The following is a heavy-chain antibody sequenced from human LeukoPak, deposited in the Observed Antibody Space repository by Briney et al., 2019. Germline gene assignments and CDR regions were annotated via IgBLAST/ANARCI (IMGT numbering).Heavy chain of an antibody. CDR1: GFSFSNYE. CDR3: AKDRSSSTSCSNY. J-gene: IGHJ4*02. V-gene: IGHV3-23*01. Sequence: AGGSLRLSCAASGFSFSNYEMNWVRQAPGKGLEWVSAVTGSGTNTFYADSVKGRFTISRDNSKNMLYLEMNSLRVEDTAIYYCAKDRSSSTSCSNYWGRGTLVTVSS. D-gene: IGHD2-2*01. CDR2: VTGSGTNT.